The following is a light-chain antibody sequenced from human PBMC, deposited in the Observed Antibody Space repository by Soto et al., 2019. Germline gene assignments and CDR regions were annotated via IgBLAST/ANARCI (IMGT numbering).Light chain of an antibody. Sequence: DIQMTQSPSSLSASVGDTVTITCRASQSISSYLNWYQQKPGKAPKLLIYAAFSLQSGVPSRFSGSGSGTDFTLTISSLQPEDFATYYCRQSYSTLWTFGQGTKVEIK. V-gene: IGKV1-39*01. J-gene: IGKJ1*01. CDR3: RQSYSTLWT. CDR1: QSISSY. CDR2: AAF.